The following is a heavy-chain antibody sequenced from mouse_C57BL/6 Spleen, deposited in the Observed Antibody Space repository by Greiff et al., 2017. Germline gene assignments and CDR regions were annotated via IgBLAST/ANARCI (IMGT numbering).Heavy chain of an antibody. Sequence: QVQLQQSGAELVRPGASVTLSCKASGYTFTDYEMHWVKQTPVHGLEWIGAIDPETGGTAYNQKFKGKAILTADKSSSTAYMEIRSLTSEDSAVYYCTREGTGAWFAYWGQGTLVTVSA. CDR1: GYTFTDYE. V-gene: IGHV1-15*01. CDR2: IDPETGGT. J-gene: IGHJ3*01. CDR3: TREGTGAWFAY.